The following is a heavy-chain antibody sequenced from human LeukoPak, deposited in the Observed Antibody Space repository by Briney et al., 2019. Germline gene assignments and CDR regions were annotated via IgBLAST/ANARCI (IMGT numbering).Heavy chain of an antibody. CDR3: ARALWPHIVVVVAATRPTSGMDV. J-gene: IGHJ6*02. V-gene: IGHV3-30-3*01. CDR1: GFTFSSYA. D-gene: IGHD2-15*01. CDR2: ISSDVSNK. Sequence: PGRSLRLSCAASGFTFSSYAMHWVRQAPGQGLEWVGVISSDVSNKYYADSVKGRFTISRDNSKNTLYLQMNSLRAEDTAVYYCARALWPHIVVVVAATRPTSGMDVWGQGTTVTVSS.